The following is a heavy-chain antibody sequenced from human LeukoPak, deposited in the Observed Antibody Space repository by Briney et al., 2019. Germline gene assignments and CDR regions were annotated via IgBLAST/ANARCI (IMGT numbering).Heavy chain of an antibody. CDR3: ARHSGSSPHYFDY. D-gene: IGHD1-26*01. V-gene: IGHV4-59*08. J-gene: IGHJ4*02. Sequence: PSETPSLTCTVSGGSISSYYWSWLRQPPGKGLEWIGFIYYSGTTHYKSSLKNRVTISVDTSRNQFSLRLSSVTAADTAVYYCARHSGSSPHYFDYWGQGTLVTVSS. CDR2: IYYSGTT. CDR1: GGSISSYY.